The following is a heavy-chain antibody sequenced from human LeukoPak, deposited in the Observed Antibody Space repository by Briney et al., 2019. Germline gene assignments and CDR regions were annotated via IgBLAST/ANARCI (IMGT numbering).Heavy chain of an antibody. J-gene: IGHJ6*03. CDR3: ARAGSTSFYYYYYYMDV. CDR1: GFTFSSYS. Sequence: GGSLRLSCAASGFTFSSYSMNWVRQAPGKGLEWVSSISSSSSYIYYADSVKGRFTISRDNAKNSLYLQMNSLRAEDTALYYCARAGSTSFYYYYYYMDVWGKGTTVTVSS. V-gene: IGHV3-21*04. D-gene: IGHD2-2*01. CDR2: ISSSSSYI.